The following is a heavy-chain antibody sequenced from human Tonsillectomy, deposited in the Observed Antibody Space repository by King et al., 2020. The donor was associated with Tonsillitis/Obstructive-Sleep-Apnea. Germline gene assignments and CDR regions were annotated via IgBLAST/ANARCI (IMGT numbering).Heavy chain of an antibody. J-gene: IGHJ5*02. Sequence: VQLQESGPGLVKPSETLSLTCTVSGGSISSYYWSWIRQPPGKGLEWIGYIYYSGSTNYNPSLKSRVTISVDTSRNQFSLRLSPVTAADTAVYYCARQYNVYNWFDPWGQGTLVTVSS. CDR3: ARQYNVYNWFDP. CDR1: GGSISSYY. CDR2: IYYSGST. V-gene: IGHV4-59*08. D-gene: IGHD5/OR15-5a*01.